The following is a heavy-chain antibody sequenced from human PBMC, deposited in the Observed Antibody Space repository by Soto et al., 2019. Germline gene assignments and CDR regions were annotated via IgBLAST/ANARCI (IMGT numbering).Heavy chain of an antibody. V-gene: IGHV4-39*01. CDR1: GGSIKVGGYY. Sequence: SETLSLTCTVSGGSIKVGGYYWGWIRQPPGKGLEWVATIYYSGATYYNPSLKSRLTISLDTSRNQFSLDLTSVTAADTAVYYCARLAYSHYSTWGQGTLVTVSS. CDR3: ARLAYSHYST. J-gene: IGHJ4*02. D-gene: IGHD5-12*01. CDR2: IYYSGAT.